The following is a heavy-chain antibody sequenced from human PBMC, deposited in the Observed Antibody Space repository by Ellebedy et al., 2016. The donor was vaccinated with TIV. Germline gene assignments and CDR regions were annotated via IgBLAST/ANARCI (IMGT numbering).Heavy chain of an antibody. J-gene: IGHJ5*02. CDR2: ITGDGVST. D-gene: IGHD4-17*01. CDR1: GFTFAPYA. V-gene: IGHV3-64*04. CDR3: AKSGSALTTVTTRWFDP. Sequence: PGGSLRLSCLASGFTFAPYAMHWVRQAPGKGLEYVSAITGDGVSTYYADSVKGRFTISRDNSKNTLYLQMNSLRAEDTAVYYCAKSGSALTTVTTRWFDPWGQGTLVTVSS.